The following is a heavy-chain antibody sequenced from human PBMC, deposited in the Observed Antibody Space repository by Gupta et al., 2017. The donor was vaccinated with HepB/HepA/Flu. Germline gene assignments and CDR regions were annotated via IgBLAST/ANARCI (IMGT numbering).Heavy chain of an antibody. Sequence: QVQLVESGGGVVQPGRSLRLSCAASGFTFSSYAMPWVRQAPGKGLEWVAVISYDGSNKYYADSVKGRFTISRDNSKNTLYLQMNSLRAEDTAVYYCARDQDLFTLTPVAFDIWGQGTMVTVSS. CDR2: ISYDGSNK. D-gene: IGHD4-11*01. V-gene: IGHV3-30-3*01. CDR1: GFTFSSYA. CDR3: ARDQDLFTLTPVAFDI. J-gene: IGHJ3*02.